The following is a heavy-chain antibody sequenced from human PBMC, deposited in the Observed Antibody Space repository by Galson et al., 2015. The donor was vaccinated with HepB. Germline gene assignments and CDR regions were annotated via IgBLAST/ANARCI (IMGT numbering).Heavy chain of an antibody. J-gene: IGHJ6*02. CDR1: GFTFSSYA. Sequence: LRLSCAASGFTFSSYAMHWVRQAPGEGLEWVAVISYDGSNKYYADSVKGRSTISRDNSKNTLHLQMNSLRAEDTAVYYCARDSSPVAGDYGVDVWGQGTTVTVSS. D-gene: IGHD6-19*01. CDR3: ARDSSPVAGDYGVDV. V-gene: IGHV3-30*04. CDR2: ISYDGSNK.